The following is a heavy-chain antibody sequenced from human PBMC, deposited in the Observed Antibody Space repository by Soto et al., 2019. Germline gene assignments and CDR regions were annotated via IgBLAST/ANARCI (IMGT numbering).Heavy chain of an antibody. CDR3: VRSVLGYWSGMSCHGASYFDP. CDR1: GYTFNEYY. V-gene: IGHV1-2*02. CDR2: INPRSGGT. D-gene: IGHD2-2*01. J-gene: IGHJ2*01. Sequence: QVQLLQSGAEVKKPGASVKVSCKAPGYTFNEYYIHWVRQAPGQGHEWMGWINPRSGGTQYVQTFEGRDPLTRDTSIGAAYLGMTTVRAEDTAVFYCVRSVLGYWSGMSCHGASYFDPWGRGTHVTVSS.